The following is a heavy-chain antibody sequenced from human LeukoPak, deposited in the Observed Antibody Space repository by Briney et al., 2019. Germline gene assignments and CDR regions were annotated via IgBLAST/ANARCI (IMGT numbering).Heavy chain of an antibody. V-gene: IGHV3-30*18. CDR2: IAYDGSYK. D-gene: IGHD3-10*01. J-gene: IGHJ3*01. CDR1: GFTFSTYG. Sequence: GRSLRLSCAASGFTFSTYGMHWVRQAPGKGLEWVALIAYDGSYKYFAESMKGRFTISRDNSRNTLYLQMNSLRADDTAVYYCAKAERPYGSGSYPNWGQGTMVTVSS. CDR3: AKAERPYGSGSYPN.